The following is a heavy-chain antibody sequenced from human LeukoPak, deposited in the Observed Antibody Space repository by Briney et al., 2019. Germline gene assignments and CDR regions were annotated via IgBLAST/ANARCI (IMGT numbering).Heavy chain of an antibody. Sequence: GGSLRLSCAASGFTFSSYAMSWVRQAPGKGLEWVSAISGSGGSTYYADSVKGRFTISRDNSKNTLYLQMNSLRAEDTAVYYCAKDERLLWFGELLYYGMDVWGQGTTVTVSS. J-gene: IGHJ6*02. D-gene: IGHD3-10*01. CDR3: AKDERLLWFGELLYYGMDV. V-gene: IGHV3-23*01. CDR2: ISGSGGST. CDR1: GFTFSSYA.